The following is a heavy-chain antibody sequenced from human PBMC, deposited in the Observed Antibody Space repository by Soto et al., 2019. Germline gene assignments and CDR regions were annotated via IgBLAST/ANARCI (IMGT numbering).Heavy chain of an antibody. V-gene: IGHV4-59*01. Sequence: PTETLSLTCTVSGGSISSYYWSWIRQPPGKGLEWIGYIYYSGSTNYNPSLKSRVTISVDTSKNQFSLKLSSVTAADTAVYYCARGELPRRGYSVYESYYYYYAMDVWGQGTTVTVSS. CDR3: ARGELPRRGYSVYESYYYYYAMDV. J-gene: IGHJ6*02. CDR1: GGSISSYY. D-gene: IGHD5-12*01. CDR2: IYYSGST.